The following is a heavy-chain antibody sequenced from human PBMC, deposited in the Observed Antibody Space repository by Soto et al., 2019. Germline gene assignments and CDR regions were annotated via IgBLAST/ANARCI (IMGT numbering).Heavy chain of an antibody. CDR2: INAGNGNT. V-gene: IGHV1-3*01. CDR1: GYTFTSYA. Sequence: GASVKVSCKASGYTFTSYAMHWVRQAPGQRLEWMGWINAGNGNTKYSQKFQGRVTITRDTSASTAYMELSSLRSEATAVYYCARDCISTSCYHYYSYGMDVWGQGTTVTVSS. CDR3: ARDCISTSCYHYYSYGMDV. D-gene: IGHD2-2*01. J-gene: IGHJ6*02.